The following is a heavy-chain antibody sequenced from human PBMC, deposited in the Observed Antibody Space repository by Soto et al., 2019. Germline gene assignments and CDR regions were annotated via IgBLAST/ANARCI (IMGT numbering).Heavy chain of an antibody. CDR2: IIPIFGTA. J-gene: IGHJ6*02. D-gene: IGHD2-21*02. V-gene: IGHV1-69*13. CDR3: ARSHIVVVTAPYYYYGMDV. Sequence: SVKVSCKASGGTFSSYSISWVLQAPGQGLEWMGGIIPIFGTANYAQKFQGRVTITADESTSTAYMELSSLRSEDTAVYYCARSHIVVVTAPYYYYGMDVWGQGTTVTVSS. CDR1: GGTFSSYS.